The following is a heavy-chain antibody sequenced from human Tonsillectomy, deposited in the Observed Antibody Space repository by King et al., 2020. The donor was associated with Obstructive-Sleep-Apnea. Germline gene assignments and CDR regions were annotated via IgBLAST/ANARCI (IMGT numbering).Heavy chain of an antibody. J-gene: IGHJ4*02. D-gene: IGHD3-22*01. CDR2: INPDSGGT. CDR3: ARVLTDYYDSSGYLY. V-gene: IGHV1-2*02. CDR1: GYTFTGYY. Sequence: VQLVESGAEVKKPGASVKVSCMPSGYTFTGYYIHWVRQAPGQGLEWMGWINPDSGGTNYAQKFQGRVTMTSDTSISTAYMELTRLRSDDTAVYYCARVLTDYYDSSGYLYWGQGTLVSVSS.